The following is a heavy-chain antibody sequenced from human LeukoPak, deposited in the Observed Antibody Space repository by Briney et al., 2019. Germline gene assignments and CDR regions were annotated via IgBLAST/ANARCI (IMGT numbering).Heavy chain of an antibody. CDR3: AKHYLNLFQNHDY. CDR1: GFTFSSYA. Sequence: GGSLRLSCAASGFTFSSYAMSWVRQAPGKGLEWVSAISGSGGSTYYADSVKGRFTISRDDSKNTLYLQMNSLRAEDTAVYYCAKHYLNLFQNHDYWGQGTLVTVSS. J-gene: IGHJ4*02. D-gene: IGHD1-14*01. V-gene: IGHV3-23*01. CDR2: ISGSGGST.